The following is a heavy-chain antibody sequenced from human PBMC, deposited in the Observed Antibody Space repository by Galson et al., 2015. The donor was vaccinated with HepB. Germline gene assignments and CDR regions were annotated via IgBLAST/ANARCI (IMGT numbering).Heavy chain of an antibody. D-gene: IGHD1-26*01. J-gene: IGHJ4*02. Sequence: SLRLSCAASGFTFATYSFNWVRQAPGKGLEWVSYISLSSSSIYYADSVKGRFTISRDDAKNSLYLQMNNLRVEDTAVYYCARGEWEAFDNWGQGTLVTVSS. CDR1: GFTFATYS. CDR2: ISLSSSSI. CDR3: ARGEWEAFDN. V-gene: IGHV3-48*01.